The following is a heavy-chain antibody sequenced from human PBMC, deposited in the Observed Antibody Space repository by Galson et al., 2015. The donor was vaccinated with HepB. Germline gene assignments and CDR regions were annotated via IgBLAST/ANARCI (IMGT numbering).Heavy chain of an antibody. CDR2: INTNTGKS. CDR1: GYTFTNYI. D-gene: IGHD6-19*01. V-gene: IGHV7-4-1*02. CDR3: AREGSAWRPPFHDSFDI. J-gene: IGHJ3*02. Sequence: SVKVSCKASGYTFTNYILHWVRQAPGQGLEWMGWINTNTGKSTYAQDFTGRFVFSLDTSVTTAYLQISSLKAGGTAVYYCAREGSAWRPPFHDSFDIWGQWTMVTVSS.